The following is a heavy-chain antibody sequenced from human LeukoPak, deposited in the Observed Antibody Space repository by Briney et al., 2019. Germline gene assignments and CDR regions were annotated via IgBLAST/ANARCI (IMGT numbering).Heavy chain of an antibody. CDR2: IYWDDDK. CDR3: AHRRPGHLTGWDNSYFDN. V-gene: IGHV2-5*02. J-gene: IGHJ4*02. Sequence: SGPTLVNPTQTLTLTCTFSGFSLYSSGMGVGWIRQPPGKALEWLAVIYWDDDKRYNPSLRSRLTMSKDASKSQVFLVMSNMDPVDTATYYCAHRRPGHLTGWDNSYFDNWGPGTLVTVSS. D-gene: IGHD1/OR15-1a*01. CDR1: GFSLYSSGMG.